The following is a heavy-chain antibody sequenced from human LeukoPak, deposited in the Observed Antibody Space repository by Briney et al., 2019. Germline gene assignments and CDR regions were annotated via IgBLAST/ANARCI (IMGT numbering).Heavy chain of an antibody. V-gene: IGHV1-18*01. CDR2: ISAYNGNT. D-gene: IGHD1-26*01. CDR1: GYTFTSYG. J-gene: IGHJ4*02. Sequence: ASVKVSCKASGYTFTSYGISWVRQAPGQGLEWMGWISAYNGNTNYAQKLQGRVTMTTDTSTSTAHMELRSLRSDDTAVYYCARTLDGGSRLGYWGQGTLVTVSS. CDR3: ARTLDGGSRLGY.